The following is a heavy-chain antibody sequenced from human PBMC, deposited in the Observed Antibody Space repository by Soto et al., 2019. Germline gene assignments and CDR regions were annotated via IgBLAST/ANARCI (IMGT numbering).Heavy chain of an antibody. CDR2: IFYSGTT. V-gene: IGHV4-59*01. CDR3: ARGRGGTYDAFDI. Sequence: QVQLQESGPRLVKPSETLSLTCTVSGGSISSYFWSWIRQSPGEGLEWIGYIFYSGTTNYSPSLKSRVTMSLGTAKNHFSLNLTSVTAADTAVYYCARGRGGTYDAFDIWGQGTMVTVSS. CDR1: GGSISSYF. D-gene: IGHD1-26*01. J-gene: IGHJ3*02.